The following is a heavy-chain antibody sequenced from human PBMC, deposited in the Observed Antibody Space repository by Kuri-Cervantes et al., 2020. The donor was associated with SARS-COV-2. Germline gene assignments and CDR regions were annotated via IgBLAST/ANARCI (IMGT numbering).Heavy chain of an antibody. CDR3: AKDVSTYYYDS. CDR1: GFTFSSYA. J-gene: IGHJ4*02. CDR2: ISGSGGST. V-gene: IGHV3-23*01. D-gene: IGHD3-22*01. Sequence: GESLKISCAASGFTFSSYAMHWVRQAPGKGLEWVSAISGSGGSTYYADSVKGRFTISRDNSKNTLYLQMNSLRAEDTAVYYCAKDVSTYYYDSWGQGTLVTVSS.